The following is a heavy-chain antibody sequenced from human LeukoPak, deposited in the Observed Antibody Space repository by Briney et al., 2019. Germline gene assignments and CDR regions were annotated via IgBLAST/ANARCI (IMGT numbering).Heavy chain of an antibody. D-gene: IGHD1-26*01. J-gene: IGHJ3*02. CDR1: GGSISSYY. V-gene: IGHV4-59*08. CDR3: ARLELHAFDI. CDR2: IYYSGST. Sequence: KASETLSLTCTVSGGSISSYYWSWIRQPPGKGLEWIGYIYYSGSTNYNPSLKSRVTISVDTSKNQFSLKLSSVTAADTVVYYCARLELHAFDIWGQGTMVTVSS.